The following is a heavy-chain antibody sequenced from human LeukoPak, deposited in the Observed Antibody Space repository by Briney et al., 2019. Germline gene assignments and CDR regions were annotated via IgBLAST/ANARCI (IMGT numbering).Heavy chain of an antibody. Sequence: GGSLRLSCAASGFTLSNYGMNWVRQAPGKGLEWVAFISSSSSYIFYADSLKGRFTISRDNAKNSLYLQMNSLRADDTAVYYCARDLAYGDDGLWGQGTLVTVSS. V-gene: IGHV3-21*01. CDR1: GFTLSNYG. CDR2: ISSSSSYI. D-gene: IGHD4-17*01. J-gene: IGHJ4*02. CDR3: ARDLAYGDDGL.